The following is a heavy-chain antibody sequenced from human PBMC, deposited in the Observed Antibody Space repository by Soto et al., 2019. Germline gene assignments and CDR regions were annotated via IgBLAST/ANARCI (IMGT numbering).Heavy chain of an antibody. CDR3: ARDNGMAGSFDP. J-gene: IGHJ5*02. D-gene: IGHD2-8*01. Sequence: EVQLLESGGGLVQPGGSLRLSCAASGFTFSSYVMSWVRQAPGKDLEWVSAISGSGGTTYCADSVKGRFTISRDNSKNTLYLQMNSLRAEDTAVYYCARDNGMAGSFDPWGQGTLVTVSS. CDR2: ISGSGGTT. V-gene: IGHV3-23*01. CDR1: GFTFSSYV.